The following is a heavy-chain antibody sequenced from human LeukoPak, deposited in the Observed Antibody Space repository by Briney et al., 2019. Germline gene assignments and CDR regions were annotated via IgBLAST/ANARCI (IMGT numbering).Heavy chain of an antibody. CDR2: VHYSGTT. Sequence: PSETLSLTCTVSGGSISSYHWNWIRQPPGKGLEWIGYVHYSGTTKYNPPLKSRVTMSVDTSKNQISLRVNSVTAADTAVYYCARELGYCSGGTCYSAHAFDISLRGTMVTVSS. J-gene: IGHJ3*02. V-gene: IGHV4-59*01. CDR3: ARELGYCSGGTCYSAHAFDI. D-gene: IGHD2-15*01. CDR1: GGSISSYH.